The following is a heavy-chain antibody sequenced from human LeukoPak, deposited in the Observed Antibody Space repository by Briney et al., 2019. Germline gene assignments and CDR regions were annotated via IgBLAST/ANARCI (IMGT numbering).Heavy chain of an antibody. CDR1: GFTVSSNY. Sequence: GGSLRLSCAASGFTVSSNYMSWVRQAPGKGLEWVSVIYSGGSTYYADSVKGRFTISRDNSKKTLYLQMNSLRAEDTAVYYRARRVLGITFGGVIVRDAFDIWGQGTMVTVSS. V-gene: IGHV3-66*04. CDR2: IYSGGST. J-gene: IGHJ3*02. D-gene: IGHD3-16*02. CDR3: ARRVLGITFGGVIVRDAFDI.